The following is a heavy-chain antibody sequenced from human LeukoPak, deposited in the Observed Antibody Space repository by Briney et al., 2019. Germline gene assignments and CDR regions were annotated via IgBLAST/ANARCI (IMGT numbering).Heavy chain of an antibody. CDR1: GFTFSSYS. Sequence: PGGSLRLSCAASGFTFSSYSMNWIRQAPGKGLEWVSSISSSSSYIYYADPVNGRFTISRDNAKNSLSLQMNSLRAEDTAVYYCARAVAAGLDYWGQGTLVTVSS. V-gene: IGHV3-21*01. D-gene: IGHD6-13*01. CDR2: ISSSSSYI. J-gene: IGHJ4*02. CDR3: ARAVAAGLDY.